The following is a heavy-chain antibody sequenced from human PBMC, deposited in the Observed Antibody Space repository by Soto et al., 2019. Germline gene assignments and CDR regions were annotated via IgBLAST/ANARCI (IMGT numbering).Heavy chain of an antibody. CDR2: ITPLFGTT. D-gene: IGHD1-26*01. V-gene: IGHV1-69*01. Sequence: QVQLVQSGPEVRKPGSSVKVSCKASGGTVSIYAISWVRQAPGQGLEWMGAITPLFGTTNHAETFRGRIAITADESTNTTYLELSSLTSDDTAVYYCARAPSCVDGICYGPLFFDSWGQGTLVSVSS. J-gene: IGHJ4*02. CDR3: ARAPSCVDGICYGPLFFDS. CDR1: GGTVSIYA.